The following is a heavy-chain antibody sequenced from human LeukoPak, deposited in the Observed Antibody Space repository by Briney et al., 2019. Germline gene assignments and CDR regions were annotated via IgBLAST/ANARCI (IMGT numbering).Heavy chain of an antibody. D-gene: IGHD5-18*01. J-gene: IGHJ4*02. CDR1: GFTFSDYY. CDR3: ARDGGSIDTAIHFDY. V-gene: IGHV3-11*01. CDR2: ISSSGSTI. Sequence: GGSLRLSCAASGFTFSDYYMSWIRQAPGKGLEWVSYISSSGSTIYYADSVKGRFTISRDNAKNSLYLQMNSMRAEDTAVYYCARDGGSIDTAIHFDYWGQGTLVTVSS.